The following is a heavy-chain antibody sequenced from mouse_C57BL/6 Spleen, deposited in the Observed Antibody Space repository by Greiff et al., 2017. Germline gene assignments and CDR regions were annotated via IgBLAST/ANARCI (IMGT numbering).Heavy chain of an antibody. CDR3: ARGGGLLRFPWFAY. D-gene: IGHD1-1*01. CDR1: GYSFTDYN. V-gene: IGHV1-39*01. J-gene: IGHJ3*01. Sequence: VQLQQSGPELVKPGASVKISCKASGYSFTDYNMNWVKQSNGKSLEWIGVINPNYGTTSYNQKFKGKATLTVDQSTSTAYMQLNSLTSEDSAVYYCARGGGLLRFPWFAYWGQGTLVTVSA. CDR2: INPNYGTT.